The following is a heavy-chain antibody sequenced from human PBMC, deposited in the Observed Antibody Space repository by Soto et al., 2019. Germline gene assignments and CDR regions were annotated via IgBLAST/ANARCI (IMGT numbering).Heavy chain of an antibody. CDR3: ARFRYYDILTGYHTDYYYYGMDV. CDR2: IYYSGST. D-gene: IGHD3-9*01. CDR1: GGSISSYY. J-gene: IGHJ6*02. Sequence: SETLSLTCTVSGGSISSYYWSWIRQPPGKGLEWIGYIYYSGSTNYNPSLKSRVTISVDTSKNQFSLKLSSVTAADTAVYYCARFRYYDILTGYHTDYYYYGMDVWGQGTTVTVSS. V-gene: IGHV4-59*01.